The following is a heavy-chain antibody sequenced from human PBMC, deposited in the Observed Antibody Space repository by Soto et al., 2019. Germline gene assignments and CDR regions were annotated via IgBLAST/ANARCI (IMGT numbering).Heavy chain of an antibody. CDR1: GFTFTRYS. J-gene: IGHJ4*02. Sequence: GGSLRLSCAASGFTFTRYSMNWVRQAPGKGLEWVSSISSITNYIYYGDSMKGRFTISRDNAKNSLYLEMNSLRAEDTAVYYCARESEDLTSNFDYWGQGTLVTVSS. CDR2: ISSITNYI. CDR3: ARESEDLTSNFDY. V-gene: IGHV3-21*06.